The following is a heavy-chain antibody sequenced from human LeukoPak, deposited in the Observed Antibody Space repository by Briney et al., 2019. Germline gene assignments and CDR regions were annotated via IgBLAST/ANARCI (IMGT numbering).Heavy chain of an antibody. V-gene: IGHV3-48*01. CDR2: ISSTTKNV. Sequence: PGGSLRLSCAASGFTFTTCNMNWFRQAPGKGLEWISYISSTTKNVYYADSVRGRFTIYRDNAKNSLYLQMNSLRAEDTAVYYCATDTYYSDTAAECDYWGQGTLVTVSS. D-gene: IGHD3-22*01. CDR1: GFTFTTCN. CDR3: ATDTYYSDTAAECDY. J-gene: IGHJ4*02.